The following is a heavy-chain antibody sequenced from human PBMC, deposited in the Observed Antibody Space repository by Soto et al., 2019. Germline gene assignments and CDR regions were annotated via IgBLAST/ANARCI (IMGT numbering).Heavy chain of an antibody. D-gene: IGHD2-2*02. CDR2: IIRIFGTA. J-gene: IGHJ4*02. CDR3: ARATAIAGIMDY. CDR1: GGTFSSYA. Sequence: GASVKVSCKASGGTFSSYAISWVRQAPGQGLEWMGGIIRIFGTANYAQKFQGRVTMTTDKSTSTAYMELSSLRSEDTAVYYCARATAIAGIMDYWGQGTLVTVSS. V-gene: IGHV1-69*05.